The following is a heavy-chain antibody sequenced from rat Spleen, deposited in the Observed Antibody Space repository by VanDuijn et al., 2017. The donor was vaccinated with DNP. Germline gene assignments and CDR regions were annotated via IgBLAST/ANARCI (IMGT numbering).Heavy chain of an antibody. CDR3: ARVGDLHDGGDGDVLDV. V-gene: IGHV5-22*01. J-gene: IGHJ4*01. CDR1: GFTFSDYY. CDR2: INPDGSRT. Sequence: EVQLVESVGGLVQPGRSLKISCAASGFTFSDYYMSWVRQAPTMSLEWVASINPDGSRTYYRDSVRGRFTISRDYARSTLYLQMNSLRSEDTATYYCARVGDLHDGGDGDVLDVWGQGTSVTVSS. D-gene: IGHD1-12*02.